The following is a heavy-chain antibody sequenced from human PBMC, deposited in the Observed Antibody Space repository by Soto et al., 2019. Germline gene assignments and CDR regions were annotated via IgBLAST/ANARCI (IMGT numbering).Heavy chain of an antibody. J-gene: IGHJ4*02. CDR3: AKDTGHYRVGDY. CDR1: GFTFGTYG. D-gene: IGHD2-8*02. Sequence: QVQLLESGGGVVQPGRSLRLSCAASGFTFGTYGMHWVRQAPGKGLEWVAAISYDGTTKYYADSVKGRFTTSRDNSKNALYLQMNSLRDEDTALYYCAKDTGHYRVGDYWGQGTLVTVSS. CDR2: ISYDGTTK. V-gene: IGHV3-30*18.